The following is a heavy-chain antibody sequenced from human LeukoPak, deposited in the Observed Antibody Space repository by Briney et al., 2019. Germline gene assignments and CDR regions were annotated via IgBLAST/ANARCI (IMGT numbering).Heavy chain of an antibody. J-gene: IGHJ3*02. CDR3: AKPTLPAGMRGSAFDI. CDR1: GFTFSSYG. Sequence: GGSLRLSCAASGFTFSSYGMHWVRQAPGKGLEWVAFIRFDGSKKYYADSVKGRFTISRDNSKNTLYLQMHSLRAEDTAVYYCAKPTLPAGMRGSAFDIWGQGTMVTVSS. CDR2: IRFDGSKK. D-gene: IGHD2-2*01. V-gene: IGHV3-30*02.